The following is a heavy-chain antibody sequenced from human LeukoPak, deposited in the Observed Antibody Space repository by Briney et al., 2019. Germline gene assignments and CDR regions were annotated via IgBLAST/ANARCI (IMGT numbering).Heavy chain of an antibody. CDR1: GFTFSSYG. Sequence: PGGSLRLSCAASGFTFSSYGTHWVRQAPGKGLEWVAVISYDGGNKYYADSVKGRFTISRDNSKNTLYLQMNSLRAEDTAVYYCAKDARGYDSSGYLDYWGQGTLVTVSS. CDR3: AKDARGYDSSGYLDY. V-gene: IGHV3-30*18. CDR2: ISYDGGNK. D-gene: IGHD3-22*01. J-gene: IGHJ4*02.